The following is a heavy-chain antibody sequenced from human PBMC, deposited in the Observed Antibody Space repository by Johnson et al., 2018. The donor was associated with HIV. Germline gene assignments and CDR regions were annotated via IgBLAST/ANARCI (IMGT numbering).Heavy chain of an antibody. CDR3: ASAPSGGVSLPDAFDI. J-gene: IGHJ3*02. D-gene: IGHD3-10*01. CDR1: GFNFSDHY. Sequence: QVQLVESGGGLVKPGGSLRLSCAASGFNFSDHYMTWIRQAPGKGLEWVSYISSSGSTIYYADSVKGRFTISRDNAKNSLYLQMNSLRAEDTAVYYCASAPSGGVSLPDAFDIWGQGTMVTVSS. CDR2: ISSSGSTI. V-gene: IGHV3-11*04.